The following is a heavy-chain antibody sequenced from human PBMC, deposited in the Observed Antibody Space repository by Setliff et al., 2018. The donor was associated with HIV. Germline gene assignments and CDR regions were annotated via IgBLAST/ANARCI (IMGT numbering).Heavy chain of an antibody. D-gene: IGHD3-10*01. Sequence: GPVKVSCKASGYTFISYAIHWVRQAPGQSLEWMGWITGGSGNTKYSEKFQGRVTLTRDTSASTAYMELSSLRSEDTAVYYCARKGSGSSFDFEYWGQGTLVTSPQ. CDR2: ITGGSGNT. J-gene: IGHJ4*02. CDR1: GYTFISYA. V-gene: IGHV1-3*01. CDR3: ARKGSGSSFDFEY.